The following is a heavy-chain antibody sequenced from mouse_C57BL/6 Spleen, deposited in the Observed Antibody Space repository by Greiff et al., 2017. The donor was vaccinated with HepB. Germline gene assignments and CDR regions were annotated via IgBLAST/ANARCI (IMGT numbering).Heavy chain of an antibody. CDR3: AREGASIYYGNLGGYFDV. V-gene: IGHV3-1*01. CDR1: GYSITSGYD. CDR2: ISYSGST. Sequence: EVKVEESGPGMVKPSQSLSLTCTVTGYSITSGYDWHWIRHFPGNKLEWMGYISYSGSTNYNPSLKSRISITHDTSKNHFFLKLNSVTTEDTATYYCAREGASIYYGNLGGYFDVWGTGTTVTVSS. J-gene: IGHJ1*03. D-gene: IGHD2-1*01.